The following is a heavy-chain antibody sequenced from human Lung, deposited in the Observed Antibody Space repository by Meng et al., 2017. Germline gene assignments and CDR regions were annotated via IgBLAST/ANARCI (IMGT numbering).Heavy chain of an antibody. CDR2: INRDGTKP. V-gene: IGHV3-74*01. Sequence: VELGVSGGGLVPPGGSLGPSCAASGFTFTDHWMHWVRQGPGKGLVWVSRINRDGTKPTYADSVKGRFTISRDNAKNTLYLQMNNLRAEDTAFYYCTNDRLNHWGQGALVTVSS. J-gene: IGHJ1*01. CDR1: GFTFTDHW. D-gene: IGHD1-1*01. CDR3: TNDRLNH.